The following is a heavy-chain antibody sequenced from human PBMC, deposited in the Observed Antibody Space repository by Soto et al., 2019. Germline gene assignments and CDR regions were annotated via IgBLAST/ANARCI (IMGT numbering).Heavy chain of an antibody. CDR3: ATMYYYGSGDAFDI. J-gene: IGHJ3*02. V-gene: IGHV4-39*01. Sequence: SETLSLTCTVSGGSISSSSYYWGWIRQPPGKGLEWIGSIYYSGSTYYNPSLKSRVTISVDTSKNQFSLKLSSVTAADTAVYYCATMYYYGSGDAFDIWGQGTMVTVSS. CDR1: GGSISSSSYY. CDR2: IYYSGST. D-gene: IGHD3-10*01.